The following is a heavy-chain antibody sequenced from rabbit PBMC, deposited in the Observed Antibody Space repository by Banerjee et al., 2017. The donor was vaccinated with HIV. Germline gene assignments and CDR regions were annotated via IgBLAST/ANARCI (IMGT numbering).Heavy chain of an antibody. CDR1: GFSVSYTYY. CDR3: ARDLAGVIGWHFGL. Sequence: QSLEESGGDLVKPGASLTLTCTASGFSVSYTYYMCWVRQAPGKGLESVACIITSSGSIWYASWVNGRFTISKTSSTTVTLQMTSLTAADTASYFCARDLAGVIGWHFGLWGPGPLVTVS. J-gene: IGHJ4*01. D-gene: IGHD4-1*01. CDR2: IITSSGSI. V-gene: IGHV1S40*01.